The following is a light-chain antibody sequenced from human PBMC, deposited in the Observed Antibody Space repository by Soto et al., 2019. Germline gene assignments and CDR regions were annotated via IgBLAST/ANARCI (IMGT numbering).Light chain of an antibody. Sequence: EIVMTQSPATLSVSPGERATLSCRASQSVSSKLAWYQQKPGQAPRLLIYRASTRATDIPARFSGSGSGTEFTLTISSLQSEDFAVYYCQQYNNWPQATFGQGTKVDIX. J-gene: IGKJ1*01. V-gene: IGKV3-15*01. CDR3: QQYNNWPQAT. CDR2: RAS. CDR1: QSVSSK.